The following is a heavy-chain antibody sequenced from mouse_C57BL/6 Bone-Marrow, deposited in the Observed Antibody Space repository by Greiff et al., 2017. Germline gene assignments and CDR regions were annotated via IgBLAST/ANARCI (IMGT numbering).Heavy chain of an antibody. CDR3: ARIYYYGLFDY. V-gene: IGHV5-4*01. D-gene: IGHD1-1*01. J-gene: IGHJ2*01. CDR1: GFTFSSYA. Sequence: VQLVESGGGLVKPGGSLKLSCAASGFTFSSYAMSWVRQTPEKRLEWVATISDGGSYTYYPDNVKGRFTISRDNAKNNLYLQMSHLKSEDTAMYYCARIYYYGLFDYWGQGTTLTVSS. CDR2: ISDGGSYT.